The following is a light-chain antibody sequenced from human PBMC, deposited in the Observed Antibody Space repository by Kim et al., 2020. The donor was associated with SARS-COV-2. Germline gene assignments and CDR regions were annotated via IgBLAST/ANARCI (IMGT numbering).Light chain of an antibody. J-gene: IGKJ4*01. V-gene: IGKV2-28*01. Sequence: DIVMSQSPLSLPVTPGEPASISCRSSQSLLHSDGYNYLDWYVQKPGQSTQLLIYLVSNRASGVPDRFSGSGSGTDFTLKISRVEAEDVGVYYCMQALQGPLTFGGGTKVDIK. CDR2: LVS. CDR3: MQALQGPLT. CDR1: QSLLHSDGYNY.